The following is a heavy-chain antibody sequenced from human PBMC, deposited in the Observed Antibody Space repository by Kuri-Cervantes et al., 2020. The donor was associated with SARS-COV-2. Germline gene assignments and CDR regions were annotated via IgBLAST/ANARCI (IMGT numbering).Heavy chain of an antibody. CDR3: VRVRYTYGYALDY. Sequence: GESLKISCAASGFTFSDYYMTWIRQAPGKGLEWVSYISSRSASTNYADSVRGRFTISRADAQNSLYLQMNSLRAEDTAVYFCVRVRYTYGYALDYWGRGTRVTVSS. J-gene: IGHJ4*02. V-gene: IGHV3-11*06. CDR2: ISSRSAST. D-gene: IGHD5-18*01. CDR1: GFTFSDYY.